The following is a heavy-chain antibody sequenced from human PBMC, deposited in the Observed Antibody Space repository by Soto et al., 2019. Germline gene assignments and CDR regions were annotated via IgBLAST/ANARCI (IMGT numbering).Heavy chain of an antibody. D-gene: IGHD3-22*01. J-gene: IGHJ3*02. CDR1: GGTFSSYA. CDR3: ARRGYYYDSSGYGDAFDI. Sequence: SVKVSCKASGGTFSSYAISWVRQAPGQGLEWMGGIIPIFGTANYAQKFQGRVTITADESTSTAYMELSSLRSEDTAVYYCARRGYYYDSSGYGDAFDIWGQGTIVTVS. V-gene: IGHV1-69*13. CDR2: IIPIFGTA.